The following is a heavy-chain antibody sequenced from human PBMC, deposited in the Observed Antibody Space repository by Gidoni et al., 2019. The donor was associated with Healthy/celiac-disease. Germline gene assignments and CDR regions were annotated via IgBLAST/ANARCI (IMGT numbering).Heavy chain of an antibody. CDR3: ARGWDIVATISPPHFDY. D-gene: IGHD5-12*01. J-gene: IGHJ4*02. CDR1: GYTFTGYY. CDR2: INPNSGGT. Sequence: QVQLVQAGAEVKKPGASVKVSCKASGYTFTGYYMHWVRQAPGQGLEWMGWINPNSGGTNYAQKFQGWVTMTRDTSISTAYMELSRLRSDDTAVYYCARGWDIVATISPPHFDYWGQGTLVTVSS. V-gene: IGHV1-2*04.